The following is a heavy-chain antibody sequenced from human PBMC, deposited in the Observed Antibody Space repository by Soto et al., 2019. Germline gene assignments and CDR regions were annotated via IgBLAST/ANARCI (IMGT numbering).Heavy chain of an antibody. CDR2: IYSDGST. J-gene: IGHJ6*02. CDR1: GFTVSSNY. Sequence: GGSLRLSCAASGFTVSSNYMSCVRQAPGKGLEWVSVIYSDGSTYYADSMKGRFTISRDNSKNTLYLQMNSLRAEDTAVYYCARDLISARDQNYYYYYGVDVWGQGTTVTVSS. CDR3: ARDLISARDQNYYYYYGVDV. D-gene: IGHD2-2*01. V-gene: IGHV3-53*01.